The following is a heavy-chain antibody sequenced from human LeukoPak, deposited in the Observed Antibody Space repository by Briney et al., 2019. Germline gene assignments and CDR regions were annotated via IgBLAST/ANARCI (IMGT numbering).Heavy chain of an antibody. CDR2: IYYSGSA. D-gene: IGHD2-15*01. J-gene: IGHJ4*02. CDR3: AGFMGSRDY. V-gene: IGHV4-59*01. CDR1: GGSISSYY. Sequence: SETLSLTCTVSGGSISSYYWSWIRQPSGKGLEWIGYIYYSGSAKYNPSLKSRVTISVDTSKNQFSLKLSSVTAADTAVYYCAGFMGSRDYWGQGTLVTVSS.